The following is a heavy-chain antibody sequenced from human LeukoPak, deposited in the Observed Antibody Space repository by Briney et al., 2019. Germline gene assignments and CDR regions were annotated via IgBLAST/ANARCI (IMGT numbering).Heavy chain of an antibody. CDR3: ARATNWSPYGFDI. V-gene: IGHV1-2*02. J-gene: IGHJ3*02. Sequence: ASVKVSCKASGYTFTGYYMHWVRQAPGQGLEWMGWINPHSADTNSAQKFRGRVTMTRDTSISTAYMELSRLTSDDTAVYYCARATNWSPYGFDIWGQGTMVTASS. D-gene: IGHD7-27*01. CDR2: INPHSADT. CDR1: GYTFTGYY.